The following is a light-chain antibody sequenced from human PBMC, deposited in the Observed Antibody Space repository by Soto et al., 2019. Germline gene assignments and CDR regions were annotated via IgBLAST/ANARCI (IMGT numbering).Light chain of an antibody. CDR2: DAS. CDR3: HQYNYYRPT. V-gene: IGKV1-5*01. CDR1: QPIRTW. Sequence: DIQVTQSPSTLSASVGDRVTITCRASQPIRTWLAWYQEKPGRAPKLLIYDASSLEGGVPSRFSGSGSGTEFTLTISSLQPDDFATYHCHQYNYYRPTFGQGTKVDIK. J-gene: IGKJ1*01.